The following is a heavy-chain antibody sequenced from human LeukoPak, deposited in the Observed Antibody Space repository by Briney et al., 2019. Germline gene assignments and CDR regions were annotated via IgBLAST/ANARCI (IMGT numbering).Heavy chain of an antibody. CDR2: FYSSANT. J-gene: IGHJ4*02. V-gene: IGHV4-4*07. CDR1: GGSMNEYH. D-gene: IGHD3-10*01. Sequence: SETLSLTCHVSGGSMNEYHWSWIRQPAGKGLEWIGRFYSSANTDYNPSLKSRVTMSVDTSKNQFSLKLSSVTAADTAVYYCARDTYYYASGSQTPHFDYWGQGTLVTVSS. CDR3: ARDTYYYASGSQTPHFDY.